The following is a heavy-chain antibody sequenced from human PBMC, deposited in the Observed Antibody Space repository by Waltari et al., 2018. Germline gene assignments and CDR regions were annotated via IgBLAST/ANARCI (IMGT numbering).Heavy chain of an antibody. J-gene: IGHJ6*02. CDR2: ITPNSGDT. CDR3: ARDAGYYYGMDV. D-gene: IGHD3-16*01. CDR1: GYTFTDYY. V-gene: IGHV1-2*02. Sequence: QVQLVQSGAEVKKPGASVKVSCKASGYTFTDYYVHWVRQAPGQGLEWMGWITPNSGDTKYAQKFQGRVTMTRDTSIRTAYMELSRLRSDDTAVYHCARDAGYYYGMDVWGQGSTVTVSS.